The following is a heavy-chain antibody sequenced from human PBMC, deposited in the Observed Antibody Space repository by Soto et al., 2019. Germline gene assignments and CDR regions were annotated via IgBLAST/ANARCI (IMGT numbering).Heavy chain of an antibody. Sequence: QVQLQESGPGLVKPSETLSLTCTVSGGSISSYYWSWIRQPAGKGLEWIGRIYTSGSTNYNPSLKSRVTMSVDTSKNQFSLKLSSVTAADTAVYYCAIGVDTAMALSLENAFDIWGQGTMVTVSS. J-gene: IGHJ3*02. CDR1: GGSISSYY. D-gene: IGHD5-18*01. CDR3: AIGVDTAMALSLENAFDI. V-gene: IGHV4-4*07. CDR2: IYTSGST.